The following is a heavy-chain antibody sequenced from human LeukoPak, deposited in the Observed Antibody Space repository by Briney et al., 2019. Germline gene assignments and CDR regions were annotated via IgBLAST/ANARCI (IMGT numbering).Heavy chain of an antibody. V-gene: IGHV3-23*01. J-gene: IGHJ4*02. CDR2: ISGSGGST. CDR3: ARDKGAGSHYYFDF. D-gene: IGHD1-26*01. Sequence: QPGGSLRLSCAASGFTFSSYAMTWVRQAPGKGPEWVSAISGSGGSTYYADSVKGRFTISRDNSKNTLYLQMNSLRAEDTAVYYCARDKGAGSHYYFDFWGQGTLVTVSS. CDR1: GFTFSSYA.